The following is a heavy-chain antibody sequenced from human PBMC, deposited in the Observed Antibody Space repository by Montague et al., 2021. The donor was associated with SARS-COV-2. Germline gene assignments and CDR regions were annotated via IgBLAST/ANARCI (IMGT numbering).Heavy chain of an antibody. V-gene: IGHV4-39*01. J-gene: IGHJ3*02. D-gene: IGHD3-10*01. CDR1: GGSITRDYY. CDR2: IYYSGTT. Sequence: SETLSLTCTVSGGSITRDYYWGWIRQPPGKGLEWVGNIYYSGTTXINPSLESRVTISVDASKNQFCLNLTSVTAADTAVYYCARPLVRGVPKAFDIWGQGALVIVSS. CDR3: ARPLVRGVPKAFDI.